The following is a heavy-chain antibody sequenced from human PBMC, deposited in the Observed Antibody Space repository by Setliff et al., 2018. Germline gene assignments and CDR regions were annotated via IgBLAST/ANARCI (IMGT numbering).Heavy chain of an antibody. D-gene: IGHD6-13*01. CDR1: GFNFSSYA. Sequence: PGGSLRLSCEGSGFNFSSYAMHWVRQAPGKGLQWVAIISYDGTNKYYADSVKGRFIISRDNSNNTLYLQMNSLRAEDTAVYYCAGGGHSSSSRSPLTHWGQGTLGNVSS. J-gene: IGHJ4*02. V-gene: IGHV3-30-3*01. CDR2: ISYDGTNK. CDR3: AGGGHSSSSRSPLTH.